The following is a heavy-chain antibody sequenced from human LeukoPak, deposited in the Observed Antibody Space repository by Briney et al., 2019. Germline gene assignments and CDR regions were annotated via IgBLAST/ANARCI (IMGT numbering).Heavy chain of an antibody. D-gene: IGHD2-2*01. J-gene: IGHJ4*02. CDR3: ARYGDIVVVPAAVDFDY. Sequence: GASVKVSCKSSGYTFTGYYMHWVRQAPGQGLEWMGWINPNSGGTNYAQKFQGRVTMTRDTSISTAYMELSRPRSDDPAVYYCARYGDIVVVPAAVDFDYWGQGTLVTVSS. CDR2: INPNSGGT. CDR1: GYTFTGYY. V-gene: IGHV1-2*02.